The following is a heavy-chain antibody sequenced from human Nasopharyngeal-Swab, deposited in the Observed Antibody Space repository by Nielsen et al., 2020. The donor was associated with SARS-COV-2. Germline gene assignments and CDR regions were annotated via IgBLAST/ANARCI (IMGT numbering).Heavy chain of an antibody. D-gene: IGHD6-19*01. J-gene: IGHJ4*02. V-gene: IGHV4-30-4*01. CDR2: IYYSGST. CDR3: ASCQWLEPYFDY. CDR1: GGSISSGDYY. Sequence: SEALSLTCTVSGGSISSGDYYWSWIRQPPGKGLEWIGYIYYSGSTYYNPSLKSRVTISVDTSKNQFSLKLSSVTAADTAVYYCASCQWLEPYFDYWGQGTLVTVSS.